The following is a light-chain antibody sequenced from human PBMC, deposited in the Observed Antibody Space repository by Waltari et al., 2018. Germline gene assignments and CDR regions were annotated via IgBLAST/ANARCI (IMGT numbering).Light chain of an antibody. J-gene: IGKJ5*01. V-gene: IGKV3-15*01. Sequence: EMVMTQTLPTLSLSPGEGATLACRASQTVSSHLAWYHQKPGQAPRLLIYGASTRATGIPARFSSSGSGTDFTLTISSLQSEDFAVYYCQQYNNWPFTFGQGTRLEIK. CDR2: GAS. CDR3: QQYNNWPFT. CDR1: QTVSSH.